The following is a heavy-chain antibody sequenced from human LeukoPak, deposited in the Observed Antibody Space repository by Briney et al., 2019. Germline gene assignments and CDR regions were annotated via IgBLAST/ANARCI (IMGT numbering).Heavy chain of an antibody. CDR3: ARDRDYYDTSEVLYYFDY. Sequence: GGSLRLSCAASGFTFSSYGMHWVRQAPGKGLEWVAVISYDGSNKYYADSVKGRFTISRDNSKNTLYLQMNSLRAEDTAVYYCARDRDYYDTSEVLYYFDYWGQGTLVTVSS. CDR2: ISYDGSNK. CDR1: GFTFSSYG. V-gene: IGHV3-30*03. J-gene: IGHJ4*02. D-gene: IGHD3-22*01.